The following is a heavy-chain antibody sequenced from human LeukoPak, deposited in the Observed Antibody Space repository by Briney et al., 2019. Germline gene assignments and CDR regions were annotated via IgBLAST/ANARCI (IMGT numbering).Heavy chain of an antibody. D-gene: IGHD1-26*01. CDR3: VRDRVGPDY. CDR2: ITDDATT. CDR1: GFTFSSAW. J-gene: IGHJ4*02. V-gene: IGHV3-74*03. Sequence: PGGSLRLSCAASGFTFSSAWIHWVPQAPGTGLVWVSRITDDATTTYADSVRGRFTISRDNAKNILYLQMNSLRVEDTAVYYCVRDRVGPDYWGQETLVTVSS.